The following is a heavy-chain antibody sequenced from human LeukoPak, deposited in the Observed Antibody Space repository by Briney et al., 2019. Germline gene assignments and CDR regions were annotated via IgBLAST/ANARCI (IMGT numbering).Heavy chain of an antibody. Sequence: PSETLSLTCTVSGGSISSGGYYWSWIRQHPGKGLEWIGYIYYSGSTYYNPSLKSRVTISVDTSKNQFSLKLSSVTAADTAVYYCAREVRLPLYFDYWGQGTLVTVSS. CDR1: GGSISSGGYY. CDR2: IYYSGST. D-gene: IGHD5-18*01. V-gene: IGHV4-30-4*08. CDR3: AREVRLPLYFDY. J-gene: IGHJ4*02.